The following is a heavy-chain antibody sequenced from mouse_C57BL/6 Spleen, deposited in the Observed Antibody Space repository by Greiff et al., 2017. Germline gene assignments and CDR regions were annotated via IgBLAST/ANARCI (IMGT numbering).Heavy chain of an antibody. CDR3: ARWWD. J-gene: IGHJ2*01. D-gene: IGHD1-1*02. CDR2: INPNNGGT. V-gene: IGHV1-26*01. Sequence: VQLQQSGPELVKPGASVKISCKASGYTFTDYYMNWVKQSHGKSLEWIGDINPNNGGTSYNQKFKCKATLTVDKSASTAYMELRSLTSEDSAVYYCARWWDWGQGTTLTVSS. CDR1: GYTFTDYY.